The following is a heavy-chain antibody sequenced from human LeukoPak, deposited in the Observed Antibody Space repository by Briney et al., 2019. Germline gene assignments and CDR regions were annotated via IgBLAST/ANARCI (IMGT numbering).Heavy chain of an antibody. J-gene: IGHJ4*02. V-gene: IGHV3-23*01. D-gene: IGHD6-6*01. CDR2: ISGSGGST. Sequence: PGGSLRLSCAASGFTFSDYYMSWIRQAPGKGLEWVSAISGSGGSTYYADSVKGRFTISRDNSKNTLYLQMNSLRAEDTAVYYCAKDFFQSIAARLPWDYWGQGTLVTVSS. CDR3: AKDFFQSIAARLPWDY. CDR1: GFTFSDYY.